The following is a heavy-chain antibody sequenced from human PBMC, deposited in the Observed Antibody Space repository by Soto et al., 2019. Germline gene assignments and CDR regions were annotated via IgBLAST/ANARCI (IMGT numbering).Heavy chain of an antibody. V-gene: IGHV3-30*18. Sequence: QVQLVESGGGVVQPGRSLRLSCAASGFTFSSYGMHWVRQAPGKGLEWVAVISYDGSNKYYADSVKGRFTISRDNSKNTLYLQMNSLRAEDTAVYYCAKDQGLTSLWDYYMDVWGKGTTVTVSS. D-gene: IGHD3-16*01. CDR2: ISYDGSNK. CDR1: GFTFSSYG. CDR3: AKDQGLTSLWDYYMDV. J-gene: IGHJ6*03.